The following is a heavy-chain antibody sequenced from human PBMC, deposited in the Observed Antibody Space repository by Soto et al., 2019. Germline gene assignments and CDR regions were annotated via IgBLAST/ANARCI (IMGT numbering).Heavy chain of an antibody. J-gene: IGHJ3*01. D-gene: IGHD2-2*01. CDR1: GFTVSQFG. Sequence: QVQLVESGGGVVQPGRSLRLSCAASGFTVSQFGMHWVRQAPGKGLEWVAGIWHDGSNEFYSDSVKGRFTISRDNSKNTLHLQMIGLRVSDTPVYYCASGQMPERATDAFKDWGQGTLVTVSP. V-gene: IGHV3-33*01. CDR2: IWHDGSNE. CDR3: ASGQMPERATDAFKD.